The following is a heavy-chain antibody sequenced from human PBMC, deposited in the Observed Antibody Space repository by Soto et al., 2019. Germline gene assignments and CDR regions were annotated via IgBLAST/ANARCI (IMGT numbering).Heavy chain of an antibody. CDR3: ARERMEVAGTGAFDI. J-gene: IGHJ3*02. Sequence: SLRLSCAASGFIFSNYEMNWVRQAPGKGLEWVSDIRSSGSAEFYADSVKGRFTVSRDNAKNTLNLQMNNLRADDTALYYCARERMEVAGTGAFDIWGQGTVVTVSS. D-gene: IGHD6-19*01. V-gene: IGHV3-48*03. CDR1: GFIFSNYE. CDR2: IRSSGSAE.